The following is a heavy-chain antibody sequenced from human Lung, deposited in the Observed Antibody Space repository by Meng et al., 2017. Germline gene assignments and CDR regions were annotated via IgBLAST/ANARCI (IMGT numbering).Heavy chain of an antibody. CDR2: IYHSGRT. V-gene: IGHV4-4*03. Sequence: QWQFSESGHGWVKPPGTRSLTCPVFGGSISSRNWWSRVRQSPGKGLEWIGEIYHSGRTNYNPSLESRVTISLDKSQNHFSLKVKSVTAADTAVYYCVRGGQDQAYYDFWSGPFDPWGQGTLVTVSS. D-gene: IGHD3-3*01. CDR1: GGSISSRNW. CDR3: VRGGQDQAYYDFWSGPFDP. J-gene: IGHJ5*02.